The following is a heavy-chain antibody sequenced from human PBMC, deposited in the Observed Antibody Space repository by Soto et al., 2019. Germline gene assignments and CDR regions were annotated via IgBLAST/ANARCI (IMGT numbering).Heavy chain of an antibody. CDR3: VRARSDL. J-gene: IGHJ2*01. Sequence: EVQLVESGGGLVQPGGSLRLSCAASGFTFSNYWMTWVRQAPGKGLEWVANINPAGSETYYVDSVKGRFTISRDNVKNALYLRMNSLRADDTALYYCVRARSDLWGRGTLVSVSS. V-gene: IGHV3-7*01. CDR1: GFTFSNYW. CDR2: INPAGSET.